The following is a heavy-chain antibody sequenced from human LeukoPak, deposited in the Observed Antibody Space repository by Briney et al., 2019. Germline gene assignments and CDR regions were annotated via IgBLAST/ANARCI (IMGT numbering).Heavy chain of an antibody. CDR1: GFTFSNNW. J-gene: IGHJ6*03. CDR2: VKKDASET. Sequence: PGGSLRLSCTASGFTFSNNWMTWIRQAPGKGLEWVASVKKDASETYYVDSVKGRFTISRDTSKSTLYLQMNSLRPEDTAVYYCAKDHRLGGFDSRFYYYYMDVWGKGTTVTVSS. CDR3: AKDHRLGGFDSRFYYYYMDV. D-gene: IGHD3-22*01. V-gene: IGHV3-7*01.